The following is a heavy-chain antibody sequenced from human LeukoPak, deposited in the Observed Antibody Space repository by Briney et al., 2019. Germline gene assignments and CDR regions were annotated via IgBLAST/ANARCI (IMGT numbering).Heavy chain of an antibody. CDR1: GYSFTSYW. Sequence: GESLKISCKGSGYSFTSYWIGWVRQMPGKGLEWMGIIYPGDSDTRYSPSFQGQVTISADKSISTAYLQWSSLKASDTAMYYCAISGYYYGSGSYYGLDYWGQGTLVTVSS. D-gene: IGHD3-10*01. J-gene: IGHJ4*02. CDR2: IYPGDSDT. CDR3: AISGYYYGSGSYYGLDY. V-gene: IGHV5-51*01.